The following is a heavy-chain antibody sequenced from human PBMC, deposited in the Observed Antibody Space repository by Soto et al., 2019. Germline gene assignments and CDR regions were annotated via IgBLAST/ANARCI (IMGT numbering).Heavy chain of an antibody. CDR1: GFTFDEYA. Sequence: GGSLRLSCAASGFTFDEYAMRWVRQPTGKGLEWVSGISWNSGSIGYADSVKGRFTISRDNAKKSLYLQMNSLRPEDTALYYCAKGDGAYDYSYYYYYMDVWGKGTTVTVSS. J-gene: IGHJ6*03. V-gene: IGHV3-9*01. D-gene: IGHD5-12*01. CDR3: AKGDGAYDYSYYYYYMDV. CDR2: ISWNSGSI.